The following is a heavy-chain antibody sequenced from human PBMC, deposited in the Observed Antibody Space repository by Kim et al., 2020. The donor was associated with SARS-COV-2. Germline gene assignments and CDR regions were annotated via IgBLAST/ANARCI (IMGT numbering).Heavy chain of an antibody. CDR3: ARDRSYYDYVWGSYRWGSYFDY. CDR1: GYTFTSYG. CDR2: ISAYNGNT. D-gene: IGHD3-16*02. J-gene: IGHJ4*02. Sequence: ASVKVSCKASGYTFTSYGISWVRQAPGQGLEWMGWISAYNGNTNYAQKLQGRVTMTTDTSTSTAYMELRSLRSDDTAVYYCARDRSYYDYVWGSYRWGSYFDYWGQGTLVTVSS. V-gene: IGHV1-18*01.